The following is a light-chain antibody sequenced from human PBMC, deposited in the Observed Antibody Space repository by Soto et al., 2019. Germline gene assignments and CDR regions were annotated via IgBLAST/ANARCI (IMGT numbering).Light chain of an antibody. CDR2: GNS. J-gene: IGLJ1*01. CDR3: QSYDISPTGYV. Sequence: QAVLTQPPSVSGAPGQRVTISCTGSSSNIGAGYDVHWYQQLPGTAPKLLIYGNSNRPSGVPDRFSGSKSGTSASLAITGLQAEDEADYYCQSYDISPTGYVFATAPNVTVL. CDR1: SSNIGAGYD. V-gene: IGLV1-40*01.